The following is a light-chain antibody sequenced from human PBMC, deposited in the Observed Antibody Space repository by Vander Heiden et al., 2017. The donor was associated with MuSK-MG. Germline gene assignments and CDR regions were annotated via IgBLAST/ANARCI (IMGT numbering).Light chain of an antibody. CDR2: KAS. Sequence: DIQMPPSPSTLSASVGDRVTITCRASQSISSWLAWYQQKPREAPKLLIYKASSLESGVPSRFSGSGSGTEFTLTISSLQPDDFATYYCQQYNSYPRLTFGGGTKVEIK. CDR1: QSISSW. V-gene: IGKV1-5*03. J-gene: IGKJ4*01. CDR3: QQYNSYPRLT.